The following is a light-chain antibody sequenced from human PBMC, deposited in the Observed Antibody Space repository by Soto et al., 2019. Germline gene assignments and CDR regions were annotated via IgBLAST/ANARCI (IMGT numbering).Light chain of an antibody. V-gene: IGKV1-5*01. J-gene: IGKJ1*01. CDR2: DVS. CDR1: QSISTW. Sequence: DIQMTQSPSTLSASVGDRVTITCRASQSISTWLAWYQQKPGKAPKLLIYDVSLLQSGVPSRFSGSGSGTEFILTISSLQPDDSATYYCQQYNMYWTFGPGTKVDIK. CDR3: QQYNMYWT.